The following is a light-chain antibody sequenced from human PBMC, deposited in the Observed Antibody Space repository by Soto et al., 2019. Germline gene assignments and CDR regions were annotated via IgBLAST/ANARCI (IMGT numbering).Light chain of an antibody. CDR1: ISYVSGYNF. CDR3: SSYTSSNTYV. V-gene: IGLV2-14*03. CDR2: DVS. Sequence: SALTPPAPLSGSPGQSITISCPGTISYVSGYNFVSWYQQYPGEAPKLMIYDVSNRPSGVSNRFSGSKSGNTASLTISGLQAEDEADYYCSSYTSSNTYVFGTGTKVTVL. J-gene: IGLJ1*01.